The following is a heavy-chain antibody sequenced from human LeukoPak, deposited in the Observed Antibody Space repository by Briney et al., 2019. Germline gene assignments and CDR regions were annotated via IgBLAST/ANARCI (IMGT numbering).Heavy chain of an antibody. CDR1: GFPVRSRY. D-gene: IGHD3-3*01. CDR3: ASLEGGPSDGR. J-gene: IGHJ1*01. CDR2: IYSGGTT. Sequence: GGSLRLSCEVSGFPVRSRYMTWVRQPPGKGLECVAVIYSGGTTYHIDSVKGRFTISRDISKSTMYLEMNNLRVEDTATYYCASLEGGPSDGRWGLGTLVTVSS. V-gene: IGHV3-53*01.